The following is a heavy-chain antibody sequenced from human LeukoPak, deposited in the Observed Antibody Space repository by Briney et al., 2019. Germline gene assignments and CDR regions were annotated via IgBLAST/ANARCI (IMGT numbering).Heavy chain of an antibody. J-gene: IGHJ4*02. CDR1: GSSISSGGYY. Sequence: PSETLSLTCTVSGSSISSGGYYWSWIRQPPGKGLEWIAYISHSGSTYYNPSLKSRVTISLDRSKNQFSLKLTSVTAADTAVYYCGRDMREKYSGSYFDYWGQGTLVTVSS. CDR3: GRDMREKYSGSYFDY. V-gene: IGHV4-30-2*01. CDR2: ISHSGST. D-gene: IGHD1-26*01.